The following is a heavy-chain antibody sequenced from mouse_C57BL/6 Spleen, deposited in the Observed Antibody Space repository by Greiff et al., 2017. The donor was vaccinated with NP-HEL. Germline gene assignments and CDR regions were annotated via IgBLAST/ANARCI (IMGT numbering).Heavy chain of an antibody. CDR1: GFTFSDYG. CDR3: ERRTGFDD. CDR2: ISSGSSTI. J-gene: IGHJ2*01. V-gene: IGHV5-17*01. Sequence: EVKVVESGGGLVKPGGSLKLSCAASGFTFSDYGMHWVRQAPEKGLEWVAYISSGSSTIYYADTVKGRFTISRDTAKNTLFLQMTSLGSEDTAMYYGERRTGFDDWGQGTTLTVAS.